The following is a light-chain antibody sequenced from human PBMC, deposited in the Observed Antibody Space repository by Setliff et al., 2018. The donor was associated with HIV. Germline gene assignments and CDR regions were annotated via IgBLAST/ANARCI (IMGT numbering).Light chain of an antibody. J-gene: IGLJ1*01. CDR1: SSDVGTYNF. CDR3: SSYTSRTPLYV. Sequence: QSALTQPASVSGSPGQSITISCTGTSSDVGTYNFVSWYQQHPGKAPKLMIYDVSNRPSGVSNRFSGSKSGNTASLTISGLQAEDEADYYCSSYTSRTPLYVFGTGTKVNVL. V-gene: IGLV2-14*03. CDR2: DVS.